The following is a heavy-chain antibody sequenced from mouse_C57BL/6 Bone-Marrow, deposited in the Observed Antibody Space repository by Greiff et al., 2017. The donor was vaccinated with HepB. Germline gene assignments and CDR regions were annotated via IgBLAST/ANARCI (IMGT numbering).Heavy chain of an antibody. CDR3: TSGIYDGSSYAMDY. CDR1: GFNIKDDY. CDR2: IDPENGDT. V-gene: IGHV14-4*01. Sequence: SGAELVRPGASVKLSCTASGFNIKDDYMHWVKQRPEQGLEWIGWIDPENGDTEYASKFQGKATITADTSSNAAYLQLSSLTSEGTAVYYCTSGIYDGSSYAMDYWGQGTSVTVSS. D-gene: IGHD2-3*01. J-gene: IGHJ4*01.